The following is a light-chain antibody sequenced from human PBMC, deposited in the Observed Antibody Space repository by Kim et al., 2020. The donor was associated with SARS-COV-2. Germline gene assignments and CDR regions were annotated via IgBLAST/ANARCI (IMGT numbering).Light chain of an antibody. J-gene: IGKJ2*01. CDR2: AAS. CDR3: QQANSFPYT. CDR1: QRISSW. Sequence: SAYVGDRVTITCRASQRISSWLAWYQQKPGKAPNLLIFAASTLQGGVPSRFSGSGSGTDFTLTISSLQPEDSATYYCQQANSFPYTFGQGTKLEI. V-gene: IGKV1-12*01.